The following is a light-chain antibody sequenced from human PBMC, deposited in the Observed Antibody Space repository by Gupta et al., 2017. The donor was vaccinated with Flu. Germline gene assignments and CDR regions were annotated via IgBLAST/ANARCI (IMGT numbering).Light chain of an antibody. CDR1: QSVSVN. CDR2: GAS. J-gene: IGKJ2*01. Sequence: GETVTLSCRASQSVSVNVAWYQQKPGQAPRLLIYGASTRATGVPARFSGSGSGTGFTLTIDSLQSEDFAVYDCQQYDSWPHSFGQGNKVEIK. V-gene: IGKV3-15*01. CDR3: QQYDSWPHS.